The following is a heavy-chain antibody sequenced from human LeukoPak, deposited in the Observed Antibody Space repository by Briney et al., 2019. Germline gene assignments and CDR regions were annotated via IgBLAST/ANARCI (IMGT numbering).Heavy chain of an antibody. J-gene: IGHJ4*02. CDR2: IIPVFGTA. CDR1: GRTVSSHA. V-gene: IGHV1-69*01. D-gene: IGHD1-7*01. Sequence: SVKVSCKASGRTVSSHAISWVRQAPGQGLEWVGGIIPVFGTATYAQKFQGRVTITADDSTGTVYMELSSLRSEDTAVYYCARDGLAITGTTGYFDFWGQGTLVTVSS. CDR3: ARDGLAITGTTGYFDF.